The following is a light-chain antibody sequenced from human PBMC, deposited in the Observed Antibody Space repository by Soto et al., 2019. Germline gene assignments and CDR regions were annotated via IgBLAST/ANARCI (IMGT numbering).Light chain of an antibody. Sequence: DIPMTQSPSTLSASVGDRVTITCRASQSLSGWLAWYQQKPGKAPKLLIYKASTLESGVPSRFSGSGSGTEFTLTISSLQPDDFATYYCQQYKSFSWTFGQGTKVEIK. CDR3: QQYKSFSWT. CDR1: QSLSGW. J-gene: IGKJ1*01. V-gene: IGKV1-5*03. CDR2: KAS.